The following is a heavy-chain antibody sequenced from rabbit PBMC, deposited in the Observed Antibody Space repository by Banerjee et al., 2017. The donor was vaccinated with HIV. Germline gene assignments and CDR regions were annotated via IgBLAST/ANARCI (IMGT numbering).Heavy chain of an antibody. D-gene: IGHD8-1*01. CDR1: EFSLSSYA. CDR3: VRETETYAGYAGYSYYFDL. J-gene: IGHJ4*01. CDR2: IYTGSGTT. Sequence: QLKETGGGLVQPGGSLTLSCNASEFSLSSYAMNWVRQAPGKGLVWIGIIYTGSGTTDYATWVNGRFTISSHNAQNTLYLQLNSLTAADTATYFCVRETETYAGYAGYSYYFDLWGPGTLVTVS. V-gene: IGHV1S7*01.